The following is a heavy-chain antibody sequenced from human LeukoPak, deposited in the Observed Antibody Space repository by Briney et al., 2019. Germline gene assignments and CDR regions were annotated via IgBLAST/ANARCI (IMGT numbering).Heavy chain of an antibody. CDR1: GGTFSSYA. Sequence: ASVKVSCKASGGTFSSYAISWVRQAPGQGLEWMGGIIPIFGTANYAQKFQGRVTITTDESTSTAYMELRSLRSEDTAVYYGARGRGYYGSGSPFDYWGQGTLVTVSS. CDR2: IIPIFGTA. J-gene: IGHJ4*02. D-gene: IGHD3-10*01. CDR3: ARGRGYYGSGSPFDY. V-gene: IGHV1-69*05.